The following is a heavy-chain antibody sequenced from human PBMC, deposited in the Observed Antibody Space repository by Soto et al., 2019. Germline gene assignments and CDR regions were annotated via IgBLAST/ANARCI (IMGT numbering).Heavy chain of an antibody. CDR2: TRNKANRYTT. CDR1: GFIFTDHY. V-gene: IGHV3-72*01. J-gene: IGHJ2*01. D-gene: IGHD3-10*01. CDR3: ARGGGDWRYFDL. Sequence: EVQLVESGGGLVQPGGSLRLSCAASGFIFTDHYMDWVRQAPGKGLEWVGRTRNKANRYTTEYAASVRGRFTISRDDSRNSLSLQMNSLKIEDTAVYFCARGGGDWRYFDLWGRGTLVTVSS.